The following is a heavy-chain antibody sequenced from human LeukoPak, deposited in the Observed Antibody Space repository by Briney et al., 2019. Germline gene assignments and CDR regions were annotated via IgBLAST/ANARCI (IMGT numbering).Heavy chain of an antibody. CDR1: GFTFNIYS. J-gene: IGHJ4*02. CDR3: ARYSYGYWYFDY. Sequence: GGSLRLSCAASGFTFNIYSMNWARQAPGKGLEWVSSISSSSEYIYYADSVKGRFTISRDNAKNSLYLQMNSLRAEDTAVYYCARYSYGYWYFDYWGQGTLVTVSS. CDR2: ISSSSEYI. D-gene: IGHD5-18*01. V-gene: IGHV3-21*01.